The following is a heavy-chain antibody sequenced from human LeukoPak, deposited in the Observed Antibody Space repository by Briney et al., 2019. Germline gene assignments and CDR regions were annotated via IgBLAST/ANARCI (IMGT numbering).Heavy chain of an antibody. J-gene: IGHJ3*02. CDR2: IYHSGST. CDR1: GGSISSGGYS. Sequence: SGTLSLTCAVSGGSISSGGYSWSWIRQPPGKGLEWIGYIYHSGSTYYNPSLKSRVTISVDRSKNQFSLKLSSVTAADTAVYYCARVNPPFAYCGGDCYSGVAFDIWGQGTMVTVSS. CDR3: ARVNPPFAYCGGDCYSGVAFDI. V-gene: IGHV4-30-2*01. D-gene: IGHD2-21*02.